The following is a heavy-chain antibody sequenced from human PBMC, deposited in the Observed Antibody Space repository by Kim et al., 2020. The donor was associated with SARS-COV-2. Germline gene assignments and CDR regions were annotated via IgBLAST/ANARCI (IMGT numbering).Heavy chain of an antibody. CDR1: GGSISSYY. CDR2: IYYSGST. V-gene: IGHV4-59*01. Sequence: SETLSLTCTVSGGSISSYYWSWIRQPPGKGLEWIGYIYYSGSTNYNPSLKSRVTISVDTSKNQFSLKLSSVTAADTAVYYCARENYGGSYRYYFDYWGQGTLVTVSS. D-gene: IGHD1-26*01. CDR3: ARENYGGSYRYYFDY. J-gene: IGHJ4*02.